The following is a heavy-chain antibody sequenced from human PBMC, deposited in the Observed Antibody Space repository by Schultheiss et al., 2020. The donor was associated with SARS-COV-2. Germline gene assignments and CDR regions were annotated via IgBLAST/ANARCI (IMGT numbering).Heavy chain of an antibody. J-gene: IGHJ4*02. CDR2: ISGSGGDI. CDR1: AFTLSDFY. Sequence: GGSLRLSCSASAFTLSDFYMSWIRQAPGKGLEWVSYISGSGGDIYYEDSVKGRFTISRDNSKNTLYLQMNSLRAEDTAVYYCAKGPRIAAAGTEDYWGQGTLVTVSS. CDR3: AKGPRIAAAGTEDY. V-gene: IGHV3-11*01. D-gene: IGHD6-13*01.